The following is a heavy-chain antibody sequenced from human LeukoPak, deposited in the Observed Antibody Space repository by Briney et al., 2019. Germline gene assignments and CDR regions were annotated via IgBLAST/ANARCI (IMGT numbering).Heavy chain of an antibody. J-gene: IGHJ4*02. CDR2: IYYSGST. CDR3: ARGNDGLDY. D-gene: IGHD1-1*01. CDR1: GGSISSGDYY. Sequence: SQTLSLTCTVSGGSISSGDYYWSWNRQPPGQGLEGIGYIYYSGSTYYPPSIKSRVTLSVDTSKNQFSLKLSSVTAADTAVYYCARGNDGLDYWGQGTLVTVSS. V-gene: IGHV4-30-4*08.